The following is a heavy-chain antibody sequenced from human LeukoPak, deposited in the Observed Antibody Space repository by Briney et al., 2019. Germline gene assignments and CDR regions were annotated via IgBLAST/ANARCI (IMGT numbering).Heavy chain of an antibody. J-gene: IGHJ4*02. CDR3: VKERSGGFFDY. CDR1: GFTFSNYT. CDR2: ISSNGGST. V-gene: IGHV3-64D*09. Sequence: GGSLRLSCSASGFTFSNYTMHWVRQAPGKGLEYVSSISSNGGSTYSADSVKGRFTISRDNSKNTLFLRMSSLRPEDTAVYFCVKERSGGFFDYWGQGTLVTVSS. D-gene: IGHD1-26*01.